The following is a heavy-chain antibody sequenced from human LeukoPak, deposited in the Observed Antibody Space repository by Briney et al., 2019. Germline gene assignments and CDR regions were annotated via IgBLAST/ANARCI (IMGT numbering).Heavy chain of an antibody. CDR2: ISSSSSYI. J-gene: IGHJ3*02. Sequence: TGGSLRLSCAASGFTFSSYVMHWVRQAPGKGLEWVSSISSSSSYIYYADSVKGRFTISRDNAKNSLYLQMNSLRAEDTAVYYCARDWDCGGDCQGNAFDIWGQGTMVTVSS. CDR3: ARDWDCGGDCQGNAFDI. D-gene: IGHD2-21*01. CDR1: GFTFSSYV. V-gene: IGHV3-21*01.